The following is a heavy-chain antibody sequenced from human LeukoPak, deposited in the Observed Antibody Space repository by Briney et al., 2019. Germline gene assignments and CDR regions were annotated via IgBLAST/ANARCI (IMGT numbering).Heavy chain of an antibody. V-gene: IGHV1-69*13. CDR1: GGTFSNYA. D-gene: IGHD3-22*01. CDR3: ARDLDNDSSGYYYSGAFDI. CDR2: IITNFGTA. Sequence: SVKVSCKASGGTFSNYAINWMRQAPGQGLEWLGGIITNFGTANYAQKFQGRVTITADESTSTAYMELSSLRSEDTAVYYCARDLDNDSSGYYYSGAFDIWGQGTMVTVSS. J-gene: IGHJ3*02.